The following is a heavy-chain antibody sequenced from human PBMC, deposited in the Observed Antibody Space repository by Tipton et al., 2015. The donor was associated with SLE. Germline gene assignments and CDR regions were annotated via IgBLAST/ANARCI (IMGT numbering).Heavy chain of an antibody. CDR1: GGSISSYY. Sequence: TLSLTCTVSGGSISSYYWSWIRQPPGQGLEWIGYIYYSGSTNYNPSLKSRVTISVDTSKNQFSLKLSSVTAADTAVYYCASGRAVAGGDCFGCWGQGTLVTGPS. D-gene: IGHD6-19*01. CDR3: ASGRAVAGGDCFGC. J-gene: IGHJ4*02. CDR2: IYYSGST. V-gene: IGHV4-59*01.